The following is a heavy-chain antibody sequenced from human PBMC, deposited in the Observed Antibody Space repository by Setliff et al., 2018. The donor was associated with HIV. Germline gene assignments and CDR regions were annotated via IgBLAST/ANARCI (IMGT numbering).Heavy chain of an antibody. CDR2: INPNSGGT. D-gene: IGHD2-8*01. V-gene: IGHV1-2*06. CDR1: GYTFTDYY. CDR3: ATKVYCTNGVCLDAFDV. Sequence: ASVKVSCKASGYTFTDYYIHWVRQAPGQGLEWMGRINPNSGGTNYAQKLQGRVTMTRDRSISTAHMELSRLRSDDTAVYYCATKVYCTNGVCLDAFDVWGQGTMVTVSS. J-gene: IGHJ3*01.